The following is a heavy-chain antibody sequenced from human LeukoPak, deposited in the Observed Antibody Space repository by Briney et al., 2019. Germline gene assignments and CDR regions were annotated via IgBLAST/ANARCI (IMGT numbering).Heavy chain of an antibody. Sequence: GGSLRLSCAASGFTFSSYSMNWVRQAPGKGLEWVSSISSSSGYIYYADSVKGRFTISRDNAKNSLYLQMNSLRAEDTAVYYCARDGLPDIVVVPAPVDYWGQGTLVTVSS. CDR3: ARDGLPDIVVVPAPVDY. CDR1: GFTFSSYS. V-gene: IGHV3-21*01. D-gene: IGHD2-2*01. J-gene: IGHJ4*02. CDR2: ISSSSGYI.